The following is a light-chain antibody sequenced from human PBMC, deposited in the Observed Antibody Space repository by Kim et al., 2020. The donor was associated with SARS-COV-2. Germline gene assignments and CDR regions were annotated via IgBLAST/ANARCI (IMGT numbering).Light chain of an antibody. V-gene: IGKV3-11*01. CDR3: QQRDNWPLT. Sequence: EVLLTQSPDTLSLSPGERATLFCRASQNIKSYLAWYQQKPDQAPRLLIYDSMKRATGIPARFSGSGSGTDFTLTINTLEPEDFATYYCQQRDNWPLTFGQGTRLEIK. CDR2: DSM. J-gene: IGKJ5*01. CDR1: QNIKSY.